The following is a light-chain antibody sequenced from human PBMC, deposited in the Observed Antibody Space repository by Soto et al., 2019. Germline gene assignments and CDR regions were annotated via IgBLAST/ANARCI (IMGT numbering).Light chain of an antibody. CDR3: QQYNNWPPWT. J-gene: IGKJ1*01. CDR1: QSISSSF. Sequence: EVVLTQSPGALSLSPGERATLSCRASQSISSSFIAWYQQKPGQAPRLLIYGASSRATGIPDRFSGSGSGTDFTLTISRLEPEDFAVYYCQQYNNWPPWTFGQGTKVDI. CDR2: GAS. V-gene: IGKV3-20*01.